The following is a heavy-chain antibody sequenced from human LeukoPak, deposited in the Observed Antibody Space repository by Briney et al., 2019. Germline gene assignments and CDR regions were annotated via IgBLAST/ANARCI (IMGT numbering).Heavy chain of an antibody. J-gene: IGHJ4*02. CDR3: AKSGYNRFDY. CDR1: GFTFSSYA. CDR2: ISGSGDST. V-gene: IGHV3-23*01. D-gene: IGHD5-24*01. Sequence: GGSLRLSCAASGFTFSSYAMSWVRQAPGKGLEWVSAISGSGDSTNYADSVKGRFTISRDNSKNTLYLQMNSLRAEDTAVYYCAKSGYNRFDYWGQGTLVTVSS.